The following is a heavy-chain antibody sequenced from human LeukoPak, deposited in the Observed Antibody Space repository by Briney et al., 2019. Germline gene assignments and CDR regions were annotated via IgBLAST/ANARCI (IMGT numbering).Heavy chain of an antibody. D-gene: IGHD6-13*01. CDR3: ARRPGRTAAGKYYFDY. Sequence: SETLSLTCAVYGGSFSGYYWSWIRQPPGKGLEWIGEINHSGSTNYNPSLKSRVTISVDTSKNQFSLKLSSVTAADTAVYYCARRPGRTAAGKYYFDYWGQGTLVTVSS. V-gene: IGHV4-34*01. J-gene: IGHJ4*02. CDR1: GGSFSGYY. CDR2: INHSGST.